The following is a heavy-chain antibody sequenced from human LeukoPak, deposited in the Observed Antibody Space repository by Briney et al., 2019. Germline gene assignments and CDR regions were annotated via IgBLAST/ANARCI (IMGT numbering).Heavy chain of an antibody. J-gene: IGHJ4*02. Sequence: GGSLRLSCRASGFTFSTYWMHWVRQAPGKGLVWVSCINSDGSSTSYADSVKGRFTISRDNAKNTVYLQMNSLRAEDTAVYYCARELSLDYWGQGTLVTVSS. CDR3: ARELSLDY. D-gene: IGHD2/OR15-2a*01. CDR1: GFTFSTYW. CDR2: INSDGSST. V-gene: IGHV3-74*01.